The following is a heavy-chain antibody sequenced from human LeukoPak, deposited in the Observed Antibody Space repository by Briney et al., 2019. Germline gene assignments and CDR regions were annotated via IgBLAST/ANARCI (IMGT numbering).Heavy chain of an antibody. D-gene: IGHD6-13*01. CDR3: AREPIAAAGTGY. CDR1: GGSISSSSYY. CDR2: IYYSGST. J-gene: IGHJ4*02. Sequence: SETLSLTCTVSGGSISSSSYYWGWIRQPPGKGLEWIGSIYYSGSTYYNPSLKSRVTISVDTSKNHFSLKLSSVTAADTAVYYCAREPIAAAGTGYWGQGTLVTVSS. V-gene: IGHV4-39*02.